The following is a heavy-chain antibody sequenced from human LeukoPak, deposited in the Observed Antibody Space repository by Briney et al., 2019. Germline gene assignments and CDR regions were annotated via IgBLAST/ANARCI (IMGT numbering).Heavy chain of an antibody. V-gene: IGHV4-39*07. CDR1: GGSISSSSYF. CDR3: ARVYYSNCYDYWYFDL. CDR2: LYYSGST. J-gene: IGHJ2*01. Sequence: SETLSLTCTVSGGSISSSSYFWGWIRQPPGKGLEWIGSLYYSGSTYYNPSLKSRVTISVDTSKKQFSLKLSSVTAADTAVYYCARVYYSNCYDYWYFDLWGRGTLVTVSS. D-gene: IGHD6-25*01.